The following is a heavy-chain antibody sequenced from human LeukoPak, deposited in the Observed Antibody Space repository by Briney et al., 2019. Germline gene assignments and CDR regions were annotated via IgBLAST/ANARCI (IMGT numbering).Heavy chain of an antibody. V-gene: IGHV3-20*04. CDR3: ARDDYGSGSWNDY. CDR1: GFTFDDYG. J-gene: IGHJ4*02. Sequence: GGSLRLSCAASGFTFDDYGMSWVRQAPGKGLEWVSGILWNGGNTGYADSVKGRFTISRYNIKNSLYLQMNSLRAEDTALYYCARDDYGSGSWNDYWGQGTLVTVSS. CDR2: ILWNGGNT. D-gene: IGHD3-10*01.